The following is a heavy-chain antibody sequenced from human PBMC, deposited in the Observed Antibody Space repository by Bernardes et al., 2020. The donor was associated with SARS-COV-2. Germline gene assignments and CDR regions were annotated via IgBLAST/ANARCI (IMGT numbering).Heavy chain of an antibody. CDR1: GSISSSSYY. CDR3: ARHLDEYSGYVG. CDR2: IYYSGST. J-gene: IGHJ4*02. D-gene: IGHD5-12*01. V-gene: IGHV4-39*01. Sequence: GSISSSSYYWGWIRQPPGKGLEWIGSIYYSGSTYYNPSLKSRVTISVDTSKNQFSLKLSSVTAADTAVYYCARHLDEYSGYVGWGQGTLVTVSS.